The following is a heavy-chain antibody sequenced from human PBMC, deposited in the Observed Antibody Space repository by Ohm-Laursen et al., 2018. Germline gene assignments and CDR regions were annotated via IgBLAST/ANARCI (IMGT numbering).Heavy chain of an antibody. J-gene: IGHJ4*02. V-gene: IGHV4-4*07. D-gene: IGHD2-2*01. CDR3: ARLYSSTYPGDY. CDR1: GGSISGYY. Sequence: SDTLSLTCAVSGGSISGYYWSWIRQPAGKGLQWIGRIHTSGSTNYNPSLKSRVTMSADTSKNQFSLKLSSVTAADTAVYYCARLYSSTYPGDYWGQGTLVTVSS. CDR2: IHTSGST.